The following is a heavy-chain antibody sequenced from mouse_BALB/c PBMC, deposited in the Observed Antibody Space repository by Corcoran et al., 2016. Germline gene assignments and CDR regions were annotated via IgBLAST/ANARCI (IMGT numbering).Heavy chain of an antibody. J-gene: IGHJ3*01. CDR2: IGYDGSD. D-gene: IGHD1-1*01. CDR1: GYSITSGFY. CDR3: ARDVYYGSSYCFAY. Sequence: EVQLQESGPGLVKPSQSLSLTCSVTGYSITSGFYWNWIRQFPGNKLEWMGYIGYDGSDNYNPSLKNRISITRDTSKNQFFLKLNSVTTEDTATYYCARDVYYGSSYCFAYWGQGTLVTVSA. V-gene: IGHV3-6*02.